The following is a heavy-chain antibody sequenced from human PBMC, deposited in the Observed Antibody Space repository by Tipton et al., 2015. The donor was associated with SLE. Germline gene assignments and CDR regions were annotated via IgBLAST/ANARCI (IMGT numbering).Heavy chain of an antibody. CDR3: ARVVYSFSDAFDI. CDR2: IYASGST. V-gene: IGHV4-61*02. Sequence: TLSLTCTVSGGSISTTGYYWSWIRQPAGKGLEWIGRIYASGSTEYNPSLKSRVTISVDPSKNQFSLRLTSLTAADTAVYYCARVVYSFSDAFDIWGQGTLVTVSS. J-gene: IGHJ3*02. CDR1: GGSISTTGYY. D-gene: IGHD6-13*01.